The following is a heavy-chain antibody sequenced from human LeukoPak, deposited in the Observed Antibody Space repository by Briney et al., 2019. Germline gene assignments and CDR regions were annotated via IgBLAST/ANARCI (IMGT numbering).Heavy chain of an antibody. J-gene: IGHJ4*02. V-gene: IGHV1-18*01. CDR1: GGTFSSYT. CDR3: TRVSSSLFDY. Sequence: ASVKVSCKASGGTFSSYTISWVRQAPGQGLEWMGWISAYNGNTNYAQKLQGRVTMTADTSTSTAYMELRSLRSDDTAVYYCTRVSSSLFDYWGQGTLVTV. CDR2: ISAYNGNT. D-gene: IGHD2-2*01.